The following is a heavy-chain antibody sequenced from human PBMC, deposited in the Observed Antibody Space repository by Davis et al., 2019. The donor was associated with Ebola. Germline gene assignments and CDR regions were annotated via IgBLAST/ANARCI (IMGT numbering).Heavy chain of an antibody. CDR2: ITHNGYT. Sequence: MPSETLSLTCAVSGASSNAYYWAWTRHSTGKGLGWIGEITHNGYTNYKSSLMSRVTITVDTPKKNFSLTLSSLTAAATAVYYYARGPSRYSAGYAMDDRGQGTTVTVSA. D-gene: IGHD3-9*01. J-gene: IGHJ6*01. V-gene: IGHV4-34*01. CDR1: GASSNAYY. CDR3: ARGPSRYSAGYAMDD.